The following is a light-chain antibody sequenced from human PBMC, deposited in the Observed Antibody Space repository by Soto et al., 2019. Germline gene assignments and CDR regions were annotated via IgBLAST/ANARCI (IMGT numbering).Light chain of an antibody. CDR3: QQYNNWRT. CDR2: GAS. V-gene: IGKV3-15*01. Sequence: EXVMMQSPATLSVSQGERATLSCRASQSVSSNLAWYQQKPGQAPRLLIYGASTRATGIPARFSGSGSGTEFTLTISSLQSEDFAVYYCQQYNNWRTFGQGTKVDIK. CDR1: QSVSSN. J-gene: IGKJ1*01.